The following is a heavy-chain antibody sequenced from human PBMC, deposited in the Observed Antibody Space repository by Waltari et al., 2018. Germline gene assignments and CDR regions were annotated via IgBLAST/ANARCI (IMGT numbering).Heavy chain of an antibody. CDR1: GFTFSSYA. V-gene: IGHV3-30*03. Sequence: QVQLVESEGGAVQPGRSLRLSCAATGFTFSSYAMHWVRQAPGKGLEWVAVISYNGNDKYYTDSVKGRFTISRDNAKNTLYLQMNSLRAEDTAVYYCAREDSGWFDPWGQGTLVTVSS. CDR3: AREDSGWFDP. J-gene: IGHJ5*02. D-gene: IGHD2-15*01. CDR2: ISYNGNDK.